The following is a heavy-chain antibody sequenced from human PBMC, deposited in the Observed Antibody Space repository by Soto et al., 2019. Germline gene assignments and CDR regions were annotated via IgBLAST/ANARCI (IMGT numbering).Heavy chain of an antibody. Sequence: SETLSLTCAVYGGSFSGYYWSWIRQPPGKGLEWIGEINHSGSTNYNPSPKSRVTISVDTSKNQFSLKLSSVTAADTAVYYCARGIKVYDYIWGSYRYYFDYWGQGTLVTVSS. D-gene: IGHD3-16*02. CDR2: INHSGST. J-gene: IGHJ4*02. V-gene: IGHV4-34*09. CDR3: ARGIKVYDYIWGSYRYYFDY. CDR1: GGSFSGYY.